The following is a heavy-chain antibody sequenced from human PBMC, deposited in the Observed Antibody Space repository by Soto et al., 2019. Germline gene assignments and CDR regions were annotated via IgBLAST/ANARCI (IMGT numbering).Heavy chain of an antibody. J-gene: IGHJ5*01. D-gene: IGHD3-3*01. Sequence: PGESLKISCKGFGSAFTHFWIGWVRQRPGKGLKRMGIIYPADSDTKYSPSFQGRVTMSADESISTVYLQWRRLKASDSALYYCSRQSGIFGDAGGAKFDSCGLGAVVTVSS. CDR3: SRQSGIFGDAGGAKFDS. CDR1: GSAFTHFW. V-gene: IGHV5-51*01. CDR2: IYPADSDT.